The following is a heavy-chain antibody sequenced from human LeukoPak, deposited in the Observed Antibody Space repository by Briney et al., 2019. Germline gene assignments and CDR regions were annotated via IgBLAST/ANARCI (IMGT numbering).Heavy chain of an antibody. CDR1: GFTFSDYD. J-gene: IGHJ6*02. Sequence: GGSLRLSCAASGFTFSDYDMSWIRQAPGKGLEWVSYISSSGSTIYYADSVKGRFTISRDNAKNSLYLQMNSLRAEDTAVYYCARDGIYYGDYVDYYGMDVWGQGTTVTVSS. D-gene: IGHD4-17*01. CDR3: ARDGIYYGDYVDYYGMDV. CDR2: ISSSGSTI. V-gene: IGHV3-11*01.